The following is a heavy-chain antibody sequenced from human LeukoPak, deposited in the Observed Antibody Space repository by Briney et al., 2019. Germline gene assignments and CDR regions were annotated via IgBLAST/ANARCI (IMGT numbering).Heavy chain of an antibody. CDR1: GYTFTSYY. CDR2: INPNSGGT. CDR3: ARDSGQWLVRAAWFDP. J-gene: IGHJ5*02. D-gene: IGHD6-19*01. V-gene: IGHV1-2*02. Sequence: ASVKVSCKASGYTFTSYYMHWVRQAPGQGLEWMGWINPNSGGTNYAQKFQGRVTMTRDTSTSTAYMELSRLRSDDTAVYYCARDSGQWLVRAAWFDPWGQGTLVTVSS.